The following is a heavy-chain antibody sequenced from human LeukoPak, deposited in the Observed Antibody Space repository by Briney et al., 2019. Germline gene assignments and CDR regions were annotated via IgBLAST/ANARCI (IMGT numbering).Heavy chain of an antibody. Sequence: GGPLELSCEASGFTFSSFALSWVGKAPGKELEWVSAISGSGGSTYYADSVKGRFTISRDNSKNTLYLQMNSLRAEDTAVYYCANSFQTYYFDYWGQGTLVTVSS. CDR2: ISGSGGST. CDR3: ANSFQTYYFDY. V-gene: IGHV3-23*01. D-gene: IGHD2/OR15-2a*01. J-gene: IGHJ4*02. CDR1: GFTFSSFA.